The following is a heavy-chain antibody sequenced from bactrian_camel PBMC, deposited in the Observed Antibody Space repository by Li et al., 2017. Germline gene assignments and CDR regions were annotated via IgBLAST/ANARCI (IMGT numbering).Heavy chain of an antibody. Sequence: QVQLVESGGGSVQAGGSLRLSCAASGYMFSTYCMAWFRQAPGKEREGVASFDTLGTTSVAGRFTISKDNTKNTLYLQMNSLKPEDTAMYYCAIVWRSCSGGVPAPQAFDIWGQGTQVTVS. J-gene: IGHJ4*01. CDR3: AIVWRSCSGGVPAPQAFDI. CDR2: FDTLGTT. V-gene: IGHV3S53*01. D-gene: IGHD2*01. CDR1: GYMFSTYC.